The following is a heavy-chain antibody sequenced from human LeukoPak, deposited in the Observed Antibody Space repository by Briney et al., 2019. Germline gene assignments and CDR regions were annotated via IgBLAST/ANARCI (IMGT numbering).Heavy chain of an antibody. V-gene: IGHV4-30-4*07. D-gene: IGHD5/OR15-5a*01. J-gene: IGHJ3*02. CDR1: GGSISSGAYS. Sequence: PSETLSLTCAVSGGSISSGAYSWSWIRQPPGKGLEWIGYVYYSGSTYYNPSLKSRVTISMDTSKNQFSLKLSSVTAADTAVYYCARDGVSIRLNTFDTWGQGTMVTVSS. CDR3: ARDGVSIRLNTFDT. CDR2: VYYSGST.